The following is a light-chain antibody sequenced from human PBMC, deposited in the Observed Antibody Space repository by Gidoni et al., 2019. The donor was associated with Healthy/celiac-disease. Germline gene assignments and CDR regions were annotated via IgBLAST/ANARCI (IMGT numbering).Light chain of an antibody. V-gene: IGKV1-9*01. CDR1: QGISSY. CDR3: QQLNSYPRT. J-gene: IGKJ4*01. CDR2: AAS. Sequence: DIQLTQSPSFLSASVADRFTITCRASQGISSYLAWYQQKPGKAPKLLIYAASTWQSGVPSRFSGSGSGTEFTLTISSLQPEDFATYYCQQLNSYPRTFGGGTKVEIK.